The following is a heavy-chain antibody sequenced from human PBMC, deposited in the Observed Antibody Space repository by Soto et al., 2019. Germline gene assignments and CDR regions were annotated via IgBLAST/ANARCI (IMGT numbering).Heavy chain of an antibody. J-gene: IGHJ4*02. CDR2: IIYSGDI. V-gene: IGHV4-39*01. D-gene: IGHD5-12*01. CDR3: VRHAQWIIRAY. Sequence: SETLSLTCNVSGASISSYNYWGWFRQPPEKGLEWMGSIIYSGDIMYNPTLQSRLTQFVDTSKNQFTLKLSYVTAAETAVYYCVRHAQWIIRAYWGQGSLVTVSS. CDR1: GASISSYNY.